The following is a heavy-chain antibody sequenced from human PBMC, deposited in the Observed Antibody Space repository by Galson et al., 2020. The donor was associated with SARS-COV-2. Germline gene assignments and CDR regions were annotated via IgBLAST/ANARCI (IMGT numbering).Heavy chain of an antibody. CDR3: ASGGVYSSGWYYFDY. CDR1: GFTFSSYE. Sequence: GESLKISCAASGFTFSSYEMNWVRQAPGKGLEWVSYISSSGSTIYYADSVKGRFTISRDNAKNSLYLQMNSLRAEDTAVYYCASGGVYSSGWYYFDYWGQGTLVTVSS. CDR2: ISSSGSTI. V-gene: IGHV3-48*03. D-gene: IGHD6-19*01. J-gene: IGHJ4*02.